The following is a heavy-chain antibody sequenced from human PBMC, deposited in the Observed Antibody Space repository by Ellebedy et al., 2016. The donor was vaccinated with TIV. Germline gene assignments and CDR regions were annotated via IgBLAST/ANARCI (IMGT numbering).Heavy chain of an antibody. J-gene: IGHJ6*02. CDR2: ISSGSSYI. V-gene: IGHV3-21*01. D-gene: IGHD2-2*01. CDR1: GFTFSNYS. Sequence: GESLKISCAGSGFTFSNYSMNWVRQASGKGLEWVSSISSGSSYIYYAGSVKGRFTISRDNAKNSLYLQMNSLRAEDTAVNYCARRLYCSSISCHPAIDVWGQGTTVTVSS. CDR3: ARRLYCSSISCHPAIDV.